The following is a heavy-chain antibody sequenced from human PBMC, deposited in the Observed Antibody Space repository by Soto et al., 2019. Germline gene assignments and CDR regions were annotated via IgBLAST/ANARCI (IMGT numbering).Heavy chain of an antibody. J-gene: IGHJ4*02. CDR1: GFTFSSYA. CDR3: ARDPDSSGYSPEPFFDY. CDR2: ISYDGSNK. Sequence: PGGSLRLSCAASGFTFSSYAMHWVRQAPGKGLEWVAVISYDGSNKYYADSVKGRFTISRDNSKNTLYLQMNSLRAEDTAVYYCARDPDSSGYSPEPFFDYWGQGT. D-gene: IGHD3-22*01. V-gene: IGHV3-30-3*01.